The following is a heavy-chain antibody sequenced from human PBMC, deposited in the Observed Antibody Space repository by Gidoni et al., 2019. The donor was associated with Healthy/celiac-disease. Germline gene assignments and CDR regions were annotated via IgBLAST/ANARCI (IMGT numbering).Heavy chain of an antibody. V-gene: IGHV4-39*07. CDR1: GGSISRSNYY. D-gene: IGHD3-10*01. Sequence: QLPLQESGPGLVKPSETLSLTCTVSGGSISRSNYYWGWIRQPPGKGLEWIGSIYYSGSTYYNPSLKSRVTISVDTSKNQFSLKLSSVTAADTAVYYCARAEGLLWFGELGADYGMDVWGQGTTVTVSS. CDR3: ARAEGLLWFGELGADYGMDV. CDR2: IYYSGST. J-gene: IGHJ6*02.